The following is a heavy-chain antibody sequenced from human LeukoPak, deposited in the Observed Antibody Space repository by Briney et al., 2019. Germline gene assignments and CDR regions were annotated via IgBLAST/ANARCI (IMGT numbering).Heavy chain of an antibody. J-gene: IGHJ4*02. CDR2: ISYDGSNK. CDR1: GVAVSGTTFSGYG. V-gene: IGHV3-30*03. CDR3: ARDEPTVTTGPPVGS. D-gene: IGHD4-17*01. Sequence: PGGSLRLSCVASGVAVSGTTFSGYGMHWVRQAPGKGLEWVAVISYDGSNKYYADSVKGRFTISRDNSKNTLYLQMNSLRAEDTAVYYCARDEPTVTTGPPVGSWGQGTLVTVSS.